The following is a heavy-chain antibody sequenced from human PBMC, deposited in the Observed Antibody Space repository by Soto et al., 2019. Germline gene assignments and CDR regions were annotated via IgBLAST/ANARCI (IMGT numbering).Heavy chain of an antibody. D-gene: IGHD2-15*01. Sequence: PSQTLSLTCAISGDSVSSNSPAWNWIRQSPSRGLEWLGRTYYRSKWYNDYAVVVKSRLTITPDTSENQFSLQLNSVTPEDTAVYYCERAIWPLLSDVWGQGTMATVS. J-gene: IGHJ3*01. CDR1: GDSVSSNSPA. CDR3: ERAIWPLLSDV. CDR2: TYYRSKWYN. V-gene: IGHV6-1*01.